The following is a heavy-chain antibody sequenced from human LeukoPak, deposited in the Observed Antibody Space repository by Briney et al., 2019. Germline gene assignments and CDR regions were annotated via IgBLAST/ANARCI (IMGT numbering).Heavy chain of an antibody. V-gene: IGHV1-8*01. CDR1: GYTFSSYD. J-gene: IGHJ5*02. Sequence: ASVKVSCKASGYTFSSYDINWVRQATGQGLEWMGWMNPNSGNTGYAQKFQGRVTMTRNTSISTAYMELSSLRSEDTAVYYCARGQLWSGLRPRSTGWFDPWGQGTLVTVSS. D-gene: IGHD3-10*01. CDR2: MNPNSGNT. CDR3: ARGQLWSGLRPRSTGWFDP.